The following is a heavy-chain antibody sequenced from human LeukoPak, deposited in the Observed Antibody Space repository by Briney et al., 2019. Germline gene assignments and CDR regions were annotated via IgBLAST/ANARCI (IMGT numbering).Heavy chain of an antibody. D-gene: IGHD1-26*01. CDR3: AAYSGSYHYGMDV. V-gene: IGHV4-34*01. J-gene: IGHJ6*02. CDR1: GGSFSGYY. Sequence: SETLSLTCAVYGGSFSGYYWSWIRQPPGKGLEWIGEINHSGSTNYNPSLKSRVTISVDTSKNQFSLKLSSVTAADTAVYYCAAYSGSYHYGMDVWGQGTTVTVSS. CDR2: INHSGST.